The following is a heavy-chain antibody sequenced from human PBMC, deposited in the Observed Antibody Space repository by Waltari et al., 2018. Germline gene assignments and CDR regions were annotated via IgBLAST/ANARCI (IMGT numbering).Heavy chain of an antibody. V-gene: IGHV4-59*13. J-gene: IGHJ4*02. CDR2: VFYSGFT. CDR1: GVSITSYY. D-gene: IGHD1-26*01. CDR3: ASGNFFNN. Sequence: QVHLQESGPGLVKPSETLSLTCSVSGVSITSYYWSWVRQAPGKGLEWIGYVFYSGFTKYTPSLNSRLTMSVDTSKNQVSLDLSSVTAADTALYYCASGNFFNNWGQGILVTVSS.